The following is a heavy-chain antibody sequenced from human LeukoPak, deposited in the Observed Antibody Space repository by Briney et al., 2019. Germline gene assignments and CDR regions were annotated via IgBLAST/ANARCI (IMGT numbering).Heavy chain of an antibody. CDR3: ARAISIGQWLVMPAFDY. CDR1: GASIGIGDYY. CDR2: IYYRGST. D-gene: IGHD6-19*01. Sequence: PSETLSLTCSVSGASIGIGDYYWSWIRQPPGKGLEWIGYIYYRGSTYYNPSLKSRVTMSIDTSKNQFSLKLSSVTAADTAVYYCARAISIGQWLVMPAFDYWGQGTLVTVSS. J-gene: IGHJ4*02. V-gene: IGHV4-30-4*02.